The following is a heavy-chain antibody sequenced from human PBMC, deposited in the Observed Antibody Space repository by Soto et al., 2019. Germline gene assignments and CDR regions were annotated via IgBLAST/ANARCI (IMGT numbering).Heavy chain of an antibody. J-gene: IGHJ6*02. CDR1: GFTFSSNA. D-gene: IGHD6-19*01. CDR3: ARDLRAVAGYYFYAMDV. Sequence: GGSLRLSCAASGFTFSSNAMSWVRRAPGKGLEWVSGITGSGGITDYADSVKGQFTISRDNSRNTLYLQMNSLRPEDTAVYYCARDLRAVAGYYFYAMDVWGQGTTVTVSS. CDR2: ITGSGGIT. V-gene: IGHV3-23*01.